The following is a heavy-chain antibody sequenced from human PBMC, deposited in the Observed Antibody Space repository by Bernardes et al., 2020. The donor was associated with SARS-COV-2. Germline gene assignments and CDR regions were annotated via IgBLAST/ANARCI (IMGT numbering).Heavy chain of an antibody. V-gene: IGHV4-34*01. CDR3: AGGHGFTWGNGLE. CDR2: IYHSGRT. D-gene: IGHD3-16*01. J-gene: IGHJ4*02. Sequence: SETLSLTCAVYGSLTNYYWSWIRQSPGKGLEWIGEIYHSGRTIYNPSLESRVTISIDTSKKQFSLSLRSLTAADTAVYYCAGGHGFTWGNGLEWGQGTLVTVSS. CDR1: GSLTNYY.